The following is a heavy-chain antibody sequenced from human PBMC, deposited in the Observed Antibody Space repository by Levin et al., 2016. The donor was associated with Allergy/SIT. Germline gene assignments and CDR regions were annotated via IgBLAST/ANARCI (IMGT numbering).Heavy chain of an antibody. CDR3: ARDSGSSSSSYYYYYYGMDV. J-gene: IGHJ6*02. CDR2: INPSGGST. Sequence: VRQMPGKGLEWMGIINPSGGSTSYAQKFQGRVTMTRDTSTSTVYMELSSLRSEDTAVYYCARDSGSSSSSYYYYYYGMDVWGQGTTVTVSS. D-gene: IGHD6-6*01. V-gene: IGHV1-46*01.